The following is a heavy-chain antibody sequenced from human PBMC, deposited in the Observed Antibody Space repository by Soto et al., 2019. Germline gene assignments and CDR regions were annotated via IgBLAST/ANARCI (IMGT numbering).Heavy chain of an antibody. Sequence: EVQLLESGGGLVQPGGSLRLSCAASGFTFSSYAMSWVRQAPGKGLEWVSAISGSGGSTYYADSVKGRFTISRDNSKNTRYLQMNSRRGEETAVYYCANVVLPPLQQLVPTSNYWGPGTLVSVSS. D-gene: IGHD6-6*01. CDR3: ANVVLPPLQQLVPTSNY. J-gene: IGHJ4*02. CDR2: ISGSGGST. CDR1: GFTFSSYA. V-gene: IGHV3-23*01.